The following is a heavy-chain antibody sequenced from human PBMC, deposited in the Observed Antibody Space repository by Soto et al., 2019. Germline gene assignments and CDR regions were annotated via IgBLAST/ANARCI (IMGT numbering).Heavy chain of an antibody. CDR1: GGSISSGYYY. D-gene: IGHD3-3*01. CDR3: AREVITIFGVVINGIHDAFDI. Sequence: TLSLTGTVSGGSISSGYYYWSWIRQPPGKGLEWIGYIYYSGSTYYNPSLKSRVTISVDTSKNQFSLKLSSVTAADTAVYYCAREVITIFGVVINGIHDAFDIWGQGTMVTVSS. J-gene: IGHJ3*02. CDR2: IYYSGST. V-gene: IGHV4-30-4*01.